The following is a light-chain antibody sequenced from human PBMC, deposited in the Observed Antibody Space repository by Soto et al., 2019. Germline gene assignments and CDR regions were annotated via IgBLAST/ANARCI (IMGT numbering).Light chain of an antibody. CDR1: ESISIW. Sequence: DIQMTQSPSTLSASVGDTVTITCRSSESISIWLAWYQQKPGKAANFLIYDASSLGSGVPSRFSGSGSGTEFSLTISSLQPEDFATYYCQQYASYNTFGQWTRLEIK. CDR3: QQYASYNT. J-gene: IGKJ5*01. V-gene: IGKV1-5*01. CDR2: DAS.